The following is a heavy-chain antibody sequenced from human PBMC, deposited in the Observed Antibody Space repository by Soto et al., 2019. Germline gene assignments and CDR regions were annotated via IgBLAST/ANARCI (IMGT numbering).Heavy chain of an antibody. V-gene: IGHV4-4*02. D-gene: IGHD2-21*01. Sequence: SETPSLTCAVSGGSVRRTNWWTSVRQPPGTPLEGMGATYPSGSPPYSPSLRGRATISVDKSNNHFSLRLRSVTAADTAVYYCATLPPRIVVTLLPIPTWGQGIQVTVSS. CDR1: GGSVRRTNW. J-gene: IGHJ5*02. CDR2: TYPSGSP. CDR3: ATLPPRIVVTLLPIPT.